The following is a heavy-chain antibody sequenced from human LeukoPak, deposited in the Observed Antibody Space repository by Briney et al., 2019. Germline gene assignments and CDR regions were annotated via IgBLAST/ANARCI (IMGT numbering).Heavy chain of an antibody. D-gene: IGHD5-18*01. CDR1: GFTFSSYA. Sequence: GGSLRLSCAASGFTFSSYAMHWVRQAPGKGLEYVSAISSNGGSTYYANSVKGRFTISRDNSKNTLYLQMGSLRAEDMAVYYCARPSGYSYGPLDYWGQGTLVTVSS. J-gene: IGHJ4*02. CDR3: ARPSGYSYGPLDY. CDR2: ISSNGGST. V-gene: IGHV3-64*01.